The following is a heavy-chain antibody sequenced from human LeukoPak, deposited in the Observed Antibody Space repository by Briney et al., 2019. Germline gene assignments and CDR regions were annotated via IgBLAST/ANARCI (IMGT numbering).Heavy chain of an antibody. D-gene: IGHD3-9*01. CDR1: GLTFSGSG. Sequence: PGGSLKLSCAASGLTFSGSGIHWVRQASGKVLEWLGRIGRQGDSDATRYAASLKGKFTISRVDSRNTAYLQMNSLKTDDTAVYYCAGDYNFLTGLNYWGQGTLVTVPS. V-gene: IGHV3-73*01. CDR3: AGDYNFLTGLNY. J-gene: IGHJ4*02. CDR2: IGRQGDSDAT.